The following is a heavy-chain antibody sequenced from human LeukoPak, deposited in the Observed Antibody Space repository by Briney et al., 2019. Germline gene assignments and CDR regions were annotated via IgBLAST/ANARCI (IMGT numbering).Heavy chain of an antibody. CDR3: ARHDCDSSRCSVNWFDP. CDR1: GVFMSSSPYY. D-gene: IGHD2/OR15-2a*01. CDR2: IYDSGNT. V-gene: IGHV4-39*01. Sequence: PSETLSLTCAVSGVFMSSSPYYWGWIRQPPGKGLEWIGTIYDSGNTNYNPSLRSRRTISVDTSRNQFSLKLSSVTAADTAVYYCARHDCDSSRCSVNWFDPWGQGTLVTVSS. J-gene: IGHJ5*02.